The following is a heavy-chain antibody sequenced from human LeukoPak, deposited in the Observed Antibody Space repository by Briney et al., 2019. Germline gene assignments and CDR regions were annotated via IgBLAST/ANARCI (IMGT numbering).Heavy chain of an antibody. Sequence: PGGSLRLSCTASGFTFSTYVMTWVRQAPGKGLEWVSGMTGTGDTKYYADSVKGRFTISRDNSKNTLYLQMNSLRAEDTAVYYCARKTVEVYYGALDPWGQGALVTVSS. CDR1: GFTFSTYV. V-gene: IGHV3-23*01. CDR3: ARKTVEVYYGALDP. CDR2: MTGTGDTK. J-gene: IGHJ5*02. D-gene: IGHD3-3*01.